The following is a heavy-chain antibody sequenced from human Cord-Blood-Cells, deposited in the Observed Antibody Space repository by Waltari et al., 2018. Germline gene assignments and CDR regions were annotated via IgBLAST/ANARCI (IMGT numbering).Heavy chain of an antibody. CDR1: GYNFTGYY. CDR3: ARGPRSKVGATDY. D-gene: IGHD1-26*01. Sequence: QVQLVQSGAEVKKPGASVKVSCKASGYNFTGYYINWVRQAPGQGLEWMGWINPNSGGTNYAQKFQGRVTMTRDTSISTAYMELSRLRSDDTAMYYCARGPRSKVGATDYWGQGTLVTVSS. V-gene: IGHV1-2*02. J-gene: IGHJ4*02. CDR2: INPNSGGT.